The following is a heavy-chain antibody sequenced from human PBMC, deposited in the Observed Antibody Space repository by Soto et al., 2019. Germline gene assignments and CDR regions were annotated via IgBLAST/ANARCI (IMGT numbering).Heavy chain of an antibody. Sequence: LRLSCAASGFTFSSYSMNCVLQAPGKGLEWVSSISSSSSYIYYADSVKGRFTISRDNAKNSLYLQMSSLRAEDTAVYYCARDPGYSSSWYLFDYWGQGTLVTVSS. V-gene: IGHV3-21*01. D-gene: IGHD6-13*01. J-gene: IGHJ4*02. CDR3: ARDPGYSSSWYLFDY. CDR1: GFTFSSYS. CDR2: ISSSSSYI.